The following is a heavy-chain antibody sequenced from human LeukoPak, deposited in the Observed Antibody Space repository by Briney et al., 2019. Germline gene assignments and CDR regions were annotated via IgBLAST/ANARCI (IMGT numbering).Heavy chain of an antibody. Sequence: GGSLRLSRAASGFISTTSWMHWVRQAPGKGLVWVSQINSDGGRTRYADSVKGRLTISRDNAKNTVYLQMNSLRTDDTAMYYCARGRNGYFDYWGHGTLVTVSS. D-gene: IGHD2-8*01. V-gene: IGHV3-74*01. CDR2: INSDGGRT. CDR1: GFISTTSW. CDR3: ARGRNGYFDY. J-gene: IGHJ4*01.